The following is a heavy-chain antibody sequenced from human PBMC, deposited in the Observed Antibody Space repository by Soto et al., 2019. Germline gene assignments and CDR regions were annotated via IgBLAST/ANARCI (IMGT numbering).Heavy chain of an antibody. CDR2: ISSSSSYT. CDR3: ARDLGDSSSWYYGMDV. V-gene: IGHV3-11*06. Sequence: LRLSCAASGFTFSDYYMSWIRQAPGKGLEWVSYISSSSSYTNYADSVKGRFTISRDNAKNSPYLQMNSLRAEDTAVYYCARDLGDSSSWYYGMDVWGQGTTVTVSS. J-gene: IGHJ6*02. D-gene: IGHD6-13*01. CDR1: GFTFSDYY.